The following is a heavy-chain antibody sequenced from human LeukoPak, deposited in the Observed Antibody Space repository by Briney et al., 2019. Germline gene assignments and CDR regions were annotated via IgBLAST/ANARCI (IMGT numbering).Heavy chain of an antibody. CDR3: ARDMRNGAGIFLDY. J-gene: IGHJ4*02. D-gene: IGHD2-15*01. CDR1: GFTFSSYA. V-gene: IGHV3-23*01. CDR2: VSGSGFTT. Sequence: PGGSLRLSCAASGFTFSSYAINWVRQAPGEGLEWVSGVSGSGFTTHHADSVKGRFTISRDNFKNTLYLQMNSLRADDTAVYYCARDMRNGAGIFLDYWGQGTLVTVSS.